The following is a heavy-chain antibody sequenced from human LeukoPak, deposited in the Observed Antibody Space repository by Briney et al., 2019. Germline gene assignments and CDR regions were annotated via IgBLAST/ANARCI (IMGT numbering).Heavy chain of an antibody. V-gene: IGHV4-39*07. D-gene: IGHD6-19*01. CDR1: GASISSSNYY. CDR2: MYYSGST. CDR3: ARVSGWNPLEAAHLDY. Sequence: PSETLSLTCAVSGASISSSNYYWGWVRQSPGKGLEWIGSMYYSGSTYHNPSLKSRVTMSVDTSKNQCSLKLSSVTAADTAVYYCARVSGWNPLEAAHLDYWGQGTLVTVSS. J-gene: IGHJ4*02.